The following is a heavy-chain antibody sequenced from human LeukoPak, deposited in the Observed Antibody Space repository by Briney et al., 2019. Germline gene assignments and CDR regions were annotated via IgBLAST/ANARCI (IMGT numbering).Heavy chain of an antibody. D-gene: IGHD2-2*01. CDR3: ARGYCSSTSSYPNWFDP. CDR1: GGSISSYY. J-gene: IGHJ5*02. Sequence: SETLSLTCTVSGGSISSYYWSWIRQPPGKGLEWIGYIYYSGSTNYNPSLKSRVTISVDTSKNQFSLKLSSVTAADTAVYYCARGYCSSTSSYPNWFDPWGQGTLVTVSS. CDR2: IYYSGST. V-gene: IGHV4-59*01.